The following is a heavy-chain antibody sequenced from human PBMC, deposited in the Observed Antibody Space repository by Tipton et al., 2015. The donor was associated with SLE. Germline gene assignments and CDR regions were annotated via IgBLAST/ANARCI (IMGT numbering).Heavy chain of an antibody. CDR2: IREDGSEK. CDR1: GFTFSNNW. D-gene: IGHD1-26*01. Sequence: SLRLSCTVSGFTFSNNWMAWVRQAPGKGLEWVAHIREDGSEKFYVDSVRGRFAISRDNAKNSLYLHMNSLRAEDTAVYYCVRELQGSFYVNGAFDVWGQGTVVTVSS. V-gene: IGHV3-7*01. J-gene: IGHJ3*01. CDR3: VRELQGSFYVNGAFDV.